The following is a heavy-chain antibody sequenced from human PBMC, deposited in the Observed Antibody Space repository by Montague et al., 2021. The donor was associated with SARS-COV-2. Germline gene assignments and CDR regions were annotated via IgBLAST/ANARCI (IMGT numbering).Heavy chain of an antibody. Sequence: SETLSLTCTVSGDSISTSYWAWIRQPPGKGLEWIGYVYYSGRSSYNSSLKRRVPISIATSTNQVSLNLRSVTAAATAVSVYVGADRRDRDTPRLYDYKGMDLWGQGTTVTVSS. CDR1: GDSISTSY. CDR3: VGADRRDRDTPRLYDYKGMDL. CDR2: VYYSGRS. V-gene: IGHV4-59*01. J-gene: IGHJ6*02. D-gene: IGHD2/OR15-2a*01.